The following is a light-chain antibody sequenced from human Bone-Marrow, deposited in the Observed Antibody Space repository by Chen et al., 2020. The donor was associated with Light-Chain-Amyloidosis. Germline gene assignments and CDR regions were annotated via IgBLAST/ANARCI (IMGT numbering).Light chain of an antibody. Sequence: EIVLKQSPGTLSLSPGEGANLHCRASQTIRSNYLTWYQQKFGQASRLLIYGSSSRSTGIPDRCTGSGSGTDFALTLNRLEPEASAMYYCKQSGTSPLTFGGGTKVEIK. V-gene: IGKV3-20*01. CDR3: KQSGTSPLT. CDR2: GSS. CDR1: QTIRSNY. J-gene: IGKJ4*01.